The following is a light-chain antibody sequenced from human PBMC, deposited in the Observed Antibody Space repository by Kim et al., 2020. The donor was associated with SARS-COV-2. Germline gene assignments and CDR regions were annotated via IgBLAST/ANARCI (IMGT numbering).Light chain of an antibody. CDR2: GAS. J-gene: IGKJ2*01. CDR1: HFISRN. CDR3: HEYSNLYT. Sequence: DIIMTQSPATLSVSPGERATLSCRASHFISRNLAWYQQQPGQAPRLLIYGASTRATGIPARFSGSGSGTEFTLTISSLPSEDFAVYYCHEYSNLYTFGQGTKLEIK. V-gene: IGKV3D-15*01.